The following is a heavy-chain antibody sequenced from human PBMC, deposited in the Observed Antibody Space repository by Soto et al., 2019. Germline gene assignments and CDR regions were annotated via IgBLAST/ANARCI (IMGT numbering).Heavy chain of an antibody. J-gene: IGHJ5*02. D-gene: IGHD1-26*01. CDR2: IGSTGVST. CDR1: GFIFSSYA. Sequence: GGSLRLSCAASGFIFSSYAMNWVRQAPGKGLEWVSGIGSTGVSTYYADSVKGRFTISRDSSKNIVYLQMNSLRAEDTAVYFCARELRDSHIHFDHWGQGTRVTVSS. V-gene: IGHV3-23*01. CDR3: ARELRDSHIHFDH.